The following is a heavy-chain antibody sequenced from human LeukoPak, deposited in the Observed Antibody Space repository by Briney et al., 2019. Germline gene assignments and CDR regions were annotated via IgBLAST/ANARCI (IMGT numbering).Heavy chain of an antibody. J-gene: IGHJ6*02. V-gene: IGHV3-7*01. CDR2: IKSDGNEK. Sequence: VGGLRLSCGASVVSFRDDSMSSGPHAPGRGVGCVYNIKSDGNEKNWIDSVQGRFTISRDNAKTYLYLQMNSLRAEDTAVYYCARDSAVATYYGVDVWGQGTTVTVSS. D-gene: IGHD6-19*01. CDR3: ARDSAVATYYGVDV. CDR1: VVSFRDDS.